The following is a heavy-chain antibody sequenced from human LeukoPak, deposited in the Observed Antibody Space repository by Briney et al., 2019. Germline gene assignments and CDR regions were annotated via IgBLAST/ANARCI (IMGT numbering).Heavy chain of an antibody. CDR1: GFTFGEYS. CDR2: IRKQDGTT. J-gene: IGHJ4*02. D-gene: IGHD2-15*01. V-gene: IGHV3-49*04. Sequence: QPGRSLRHSCTASGFTFGEYSMSWVRQAPGKGLEWVGFIRKQDGTTEYAASVRGRFTISRDESNRIAYLQMNSLKTEDTAVYHCNRWHISGVSYSNVWGQGTLVTVSS. CDR3: NRWHISGVSYSNV.